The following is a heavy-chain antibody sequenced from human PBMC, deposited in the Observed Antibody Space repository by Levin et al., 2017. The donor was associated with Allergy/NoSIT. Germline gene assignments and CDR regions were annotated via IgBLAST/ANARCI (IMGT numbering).Heavy chain of an antibody. J-gene: IGHJ2*01. CDR1: GFTVSSNY. D-gene: IGHD2-15*01. V-gene: IGHV3-53*01. Sequence: GESLKISCAASGFTVSSNYMSWVRQAPGKGLEWVSVIYSGGSTYYADSVKGRFTISRDNSKNTLYLQMNSLRAEDTAVYYCARASLGYCSGGSCYHFDLWGRGTLVTVSS. CDR2: IYSGGST. CDR3: ARASLGYCSGGSCYHFDL.